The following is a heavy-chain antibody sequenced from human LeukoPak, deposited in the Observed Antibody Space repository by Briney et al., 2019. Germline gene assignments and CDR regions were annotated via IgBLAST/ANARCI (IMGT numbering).Heavy chain of an antibody. CDR1: GGSISSYY. V-gene: IGHV4-59*08. J-gene: IGHJ2*01. Sequence: MASETLSLTCTASGGSISSYYLNLIRQPPGKGLEWIGYIYYSGSTNYNPSLKSRVTIPVDTSKNQFSLKLSSVTAADTAVYYCARHHLCIAARPKRYWYVDLWGRGTLVTVSS. D-gene: IGHD6-6*01. CDR2: IYYSGST. CDR3: ARHHLCIAARPKRYWYVDL.